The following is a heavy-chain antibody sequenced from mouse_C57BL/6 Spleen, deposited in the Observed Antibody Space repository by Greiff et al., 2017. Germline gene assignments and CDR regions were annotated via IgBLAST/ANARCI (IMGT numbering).Heavy chain of an antibody. J-gene: IGHJ1*03. V-gene: IGHV1-53*01. Sequence: QVQLQQPGTELVKPGASVKLSCKASGYTFTSYWMHWVKQRPGQGLEWIGNINPSNGGTNYNEKFKSKATLTVDKSSSTAYMQHSSLTSEDSADYYCARWGKNLQWCIDVWGTGTAVTVSS. CDR2: INPSNGGT. CDR1: GYTFTSYW. CDR3: ARWGKNLQWCIDV.